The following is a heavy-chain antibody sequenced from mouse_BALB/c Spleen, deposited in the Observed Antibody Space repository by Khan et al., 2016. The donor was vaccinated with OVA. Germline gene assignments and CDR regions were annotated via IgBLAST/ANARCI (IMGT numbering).Heavy chain of an antibody. V-gene: IGHV1S81*02. D-gene: IGHD1-1*01. CDR3: TRIKKIVATYFDY. Sequence: QVQLKESGAELVKAGASVKMSCKASGYTFTSYWMHWVKQRLGQGLEWFAETHPTNGRTYYNETFKSKATLTVDKSSSTAYMLLSGPTFEDSAVYYGTRIKKIVATYFDYWGQGTTLTVSS. J-gene: IGHJ2*01. CDR1: GYTFTSYW. CDR2: THPTNGRT.